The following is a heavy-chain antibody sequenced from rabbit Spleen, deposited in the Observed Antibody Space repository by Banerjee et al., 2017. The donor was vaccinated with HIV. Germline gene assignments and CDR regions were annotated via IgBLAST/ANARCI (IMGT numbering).Heavy chain of an antibody. CDR2: IYAGSSGST. CDR3: ARRADFGYGL. D-gene: IGHD6-1*01. CDR1: GFDFSSDY. J-gene: IGHJ4*01. V-gene: IGHV1S40*01. Sequence: QSLEESGGDLVKPGGTLTLTCTASGFDFSSDYVSWVRQAPGKGLEWIACIYAGSSGSTWYASWAKGRFTISKTSSTTVTLQMNSLTAADTATYFCARRADFGYGLWGPGTLVTVS.